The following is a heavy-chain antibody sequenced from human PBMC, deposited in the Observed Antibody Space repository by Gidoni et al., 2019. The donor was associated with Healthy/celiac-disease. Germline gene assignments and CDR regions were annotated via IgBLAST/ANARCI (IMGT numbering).Heavy chain of an antibody. D-gene: IGHD2-2*01. J-gene: IGHJ4*02. CDR2: IYYSGST. V-gene: IGHV4-61*01. CDR3: ARTILGYCSSTSCYPQFFDY. CDR1: GGSVSSGIYS. Sequence: QVQLQESGPGLVKPSETLSLTCTVSGGSVSSGIYSWSWIRQPPGKGLDWIGYIYYSGSTNYNPSLKSRVTISVDTSKNQFSLKLSSVTAADTAVYYCARTILGYCSSTSCYPQFFDYWGQGTLVTVSS.